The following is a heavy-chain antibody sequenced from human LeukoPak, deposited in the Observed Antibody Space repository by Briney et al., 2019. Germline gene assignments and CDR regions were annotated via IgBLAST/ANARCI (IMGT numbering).Heavy chain of an antibody. CDR3: ARRIAAAGTSI. Sequence: PGGSLRLSCAASGFTFSSYSMNWVRRAPGKGLEWVSSISSSSSYIYYADSVKGRFTISRDNAKNSLYLQMNSLRAEDTAVYYCARRIAAAGTSIWGQGTMVTVSS. CDR2: ISSSSSYI. D-gene: IGHD6-13*01. V-gene: IGHV3-21*01. CDR1: GFTFSSYS. J-gene: IGHJ3*02.